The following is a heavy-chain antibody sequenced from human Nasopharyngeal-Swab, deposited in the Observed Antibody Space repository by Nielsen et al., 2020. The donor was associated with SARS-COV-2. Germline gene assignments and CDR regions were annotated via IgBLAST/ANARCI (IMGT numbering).Heavy chain of an antibody. CDR2: INPDGSTT. CDR1: EFTLSSYW. J-gene: IGHJ4*02. D-gene: IGHD1-1*01. V-gene: IGHV3-74*01. CDR3: ATAGNYRFDN. Sequence: GESLKISCAPSEFTLSSYWMHWVRQAPGKGLAWVSRINPDGSTTNYADSMKGRFTTSRDNARNTLYLHMYSLRDDDTAVYYCATAGNYRFDNWGQGTLVTVSS.